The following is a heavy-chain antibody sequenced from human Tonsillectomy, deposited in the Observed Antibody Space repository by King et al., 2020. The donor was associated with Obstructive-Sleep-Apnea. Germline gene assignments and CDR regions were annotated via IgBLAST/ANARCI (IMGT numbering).Heavy chain of an antibody. V-gene: IGHV4-59*08. J-gene: IGHJ4*01. Sequence: VQLQESGPGLVKPSXTLPLTCTVSGGXIXSFYWXXIRQXPXKGLXXIXXIYXXXXTNXXXSLXSRVTISVDTSKNQFXXKLSSXTAADTAVDSCARQVXXXXXXXDYXXXXTLV. CDR2: IYXXXXT. CDR3: ARQVXXXXXXXDY. CDR1: GGXIXSFY.